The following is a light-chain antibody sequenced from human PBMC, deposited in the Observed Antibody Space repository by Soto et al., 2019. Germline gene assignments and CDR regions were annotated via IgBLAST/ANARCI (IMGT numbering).Light chain of an antibody. CDR2: DAS. CDR3: QQCNDLLT. V-gene: IGKV1-33*01. CDR1: QDIRNY. Sequence: DIQMTQSLSSLSASVGDRVTITCQASQDIRNYLNWYQQKPGKAPKLLIYDASNLETGVPSRFSGSGSGRNFTFTISSLQPEDIATYYCQQCNDLLTFGGGTRIEIK. J-gene: IGKJ4*01.